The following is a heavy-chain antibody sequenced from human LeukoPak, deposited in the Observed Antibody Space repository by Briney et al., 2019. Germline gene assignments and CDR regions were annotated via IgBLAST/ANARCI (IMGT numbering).Heavy chain of an antibody. Sequence: GGSLRLSCAASGFTFSSYDMHWVRQATGKGLEWVSAIGTAGDTYYPGSVKGRFTISRENAKNSLYLQMNSLRAGDTAVYYCARDLRFGELFPNGFDYWGQGTLVTVSS. CDR2: IGTAGDT. D-gene: IGHD3-10*01. J-gene: IGHJ4*02. CDR1: GFTFSSYD. CDR3: ARDLRFGELFPNGFDY. V-gene: IGHV3-13*01.